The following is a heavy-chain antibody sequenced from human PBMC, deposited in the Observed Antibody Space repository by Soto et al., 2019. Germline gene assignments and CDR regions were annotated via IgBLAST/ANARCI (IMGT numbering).Heavy chain of an antibody. D-gene: IGHD2-15*01. CDR3: AATPRDSQESNWFDP. J-gene: IGHJ5*02. CDR1: GFTFTSSA. CDR2: IVVGSGNT. Sequence: SVKVSCKASGFTFTSSAVQWVRQARGQRLEWIGWIVVGSGNTNYAQKFQERVTITRDMSTSTAYMELSSLRSEDTAVYYCAATPRDSQESNWFDPWGQGTLVTVSS. V-gene: IGHV1-58*01.